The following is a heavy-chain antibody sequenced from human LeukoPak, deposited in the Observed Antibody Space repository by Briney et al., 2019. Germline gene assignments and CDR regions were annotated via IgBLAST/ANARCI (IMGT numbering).Heavy chain of an antibody. V-gene: IGHV3-15*01. CDR1: GFTFNKAW. D-gene: IGHD6-19*01. CDR3: TTDYPSGYSSGWYVY. J-gene: IGHJ1*01. Sequence: GGSLRLSCAASGFTFNKAWMSWVRQAPGKGLEWVGRIKKKTDGGTTDYAAPVKGRFTISRDDSKNTLFLQMNSLKTEDTAVYYCTTDYPSGYSSGWYVYWGKGTLVTVSS. CDR2: IKKKTDGGTT.